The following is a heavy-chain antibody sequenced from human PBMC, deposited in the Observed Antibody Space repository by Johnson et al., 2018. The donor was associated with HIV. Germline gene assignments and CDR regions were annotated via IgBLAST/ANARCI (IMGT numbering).Heavy chain of an antibody. CDR2: ISYDGSNK. D-gene: IGHD6-19*01. CDR3: ARGGSGWSHDAFDI. Sequence: QMQLVESGGGVVQPGRSLRLSCAASGFTFSSYAMHWVRQAPGKGLEWVAVISYDGSNKYYADSVKGRFTISRDNSKNTLYLQMNSLRAEDTAVYYCARGGSGWSHDAFDIWGLGTMVTVSS. CDR1: GFTFSSYA. V-gene: IGHV3-30-3*01. J-gene: IGHJ3*02.